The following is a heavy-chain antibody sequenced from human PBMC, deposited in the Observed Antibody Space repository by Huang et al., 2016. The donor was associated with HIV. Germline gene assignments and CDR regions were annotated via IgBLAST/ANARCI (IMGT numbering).Heavy chain of an antibody. J-gene: IGHJ4*02. CDR2: IYRADSDT. Sequence: EVQLVQSEAEVKKPGESLKISCRGSGYSFTNYWIGGVRQRPGEGREWRGVIYRADSDTIYSRCFQGQVTFSADKSTRTACLQWSSLQASDTAIYYCARSEVLVTAVPFDHWGQGTLVTVSS. V-gene: IGHV5-51*06. CDR3: ARSEVLVTAVPFDH. CDR1: GYSFTNYW. D-gene: IGHD2-21*02.